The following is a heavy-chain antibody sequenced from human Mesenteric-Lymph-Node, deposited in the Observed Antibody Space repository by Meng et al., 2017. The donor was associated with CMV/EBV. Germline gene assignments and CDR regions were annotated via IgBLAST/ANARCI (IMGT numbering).Heavy chain of an antibody. CDR1: GFTFSDYY. V-gene: IGHV3-11*04. J-gene: IGHJ6*02. D-gene: IGHD3-3*01. CDR3: ARVSDDFWSGYKSFTYYYYYGMDV. Sequence: GESLKISCAASGFTFSDYYMSWIRQAPGKGLEWVSYISSSGSTIYYADSVKGRFTISRDNAKNSLYLQMNSLRAEDTAVYYCARVSDDFWSGYKSFTYYYYYGMDVWGQGTTVTSP. CDR2: ISSSGSTI.